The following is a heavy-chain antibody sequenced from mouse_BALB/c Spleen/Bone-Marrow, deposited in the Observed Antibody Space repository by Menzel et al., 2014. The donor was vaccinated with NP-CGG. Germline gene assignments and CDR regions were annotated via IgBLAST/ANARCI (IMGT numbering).Heavy chain of an antibody. V-gene: IGHV1-14*01. CDR3: ARREDGYGTLYWYFDV. Sequence: EVKLVESGPELVKPGASVKMSCKASGCTFTSYVMHWVKQKPGQGLEWIGYINPYNDGTKYNEKFKGKATLTSDKSSSTAYMELSSLTSEDSAVYYCARREDGYGTLYWYFDVWGAGTTVTVSS. J-gene: IGHJ1*01. CDR2: INPYNDGT. D-gene: IGHD2-2*01. CDR1: GCTFTSYV.